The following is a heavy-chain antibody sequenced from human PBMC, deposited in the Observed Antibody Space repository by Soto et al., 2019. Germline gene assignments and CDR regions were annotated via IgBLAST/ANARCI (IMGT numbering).Heavy chain of an antibody. CDR3: ALRSMAVVPEY. D-gene: IGHD3-22*01. CDR1: GDSISSYY. V-gene: IGHV4-59*01. J-gene: IGHJ4*02. CDR2: LYYGRSA. Sequence: QVQLQESGPGLVKPSETLSLTCAVSGDSISSYYCMWIRQPPGKGLESIGYLYYGRSANYNPSLKXRXTXSLXPSTNQCSLTLSSMTAADTAVYYCALRSMAVVPEYWGQGTLVTVSS.